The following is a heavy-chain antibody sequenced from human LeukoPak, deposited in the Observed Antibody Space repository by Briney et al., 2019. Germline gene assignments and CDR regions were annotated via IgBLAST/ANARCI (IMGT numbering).Heavy chain of an antibody. J-gene: IGHJ4*02. CDR1: GGSFSGYY. Sequence: PSETLSLTCAVYGGSFSGYYCSWIRQPPGKGLEWIGEINHSGSTNYNPSLKSRVTISVDTSKNQFSLKLSSVTAADTAVYYCARLANWGFPVDYWGQETLVTVSS. CDR2: INHSGST. CDR3: ARLANWGFPVDY. D-gene: IGHD7-27*01. V-gene: IGHV4-34*01.